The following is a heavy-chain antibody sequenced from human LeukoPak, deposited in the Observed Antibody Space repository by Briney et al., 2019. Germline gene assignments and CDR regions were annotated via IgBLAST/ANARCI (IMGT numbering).Heavy chain of an antibody. Sequence: PSETLSLTCTVSGDSISSYYWSWIRQPPGRGLEWIGYIYKSGGTDYNPSLKSRVTISVYTSRNQFSLKLSSVTAADTAVYYCARAGSGYSFDIWGQGTMVTVPS. J-gene: IGHJ3*02. D-gene: IGHD3-22*01. CDR3: ARAGSGYSFDI. CDR2: IYKSGGT. V-gene: IGHV4-59*01. CDR1: GDSISSYY.